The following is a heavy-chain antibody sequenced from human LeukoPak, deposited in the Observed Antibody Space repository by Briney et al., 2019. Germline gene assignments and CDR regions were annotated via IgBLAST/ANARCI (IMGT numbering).Heavy chain of an antibody. CDR1: GGSIGTTNW. Sequence: SETLSLTCGVSGGSIGTTNWWSLVRQPPGQGLEWIGEISLTGRTNYNPSLNSRVTMSIDESRNQLSLNLTSVTAADTAIYYCSRESGAFCPFGHWGQGTLVIVPS. D-gene: IGHD1-26*01. CDR2: ISLTGRT. J-gene: IGHJ4*02. V-gene: IGHV4-4*02. CDR3: SRESGAFCPFGH.